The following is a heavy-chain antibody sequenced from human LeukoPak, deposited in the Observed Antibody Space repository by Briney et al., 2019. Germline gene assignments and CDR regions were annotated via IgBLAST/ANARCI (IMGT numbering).Heavy chain of an antibody. CDR3: ARGPVGYCSSTSCYTRDRGSYYYGMDV. D-gene: IGHD2-2*02. Sequence: KPSETLSLTCTVFGGSISSGGYYWSWIRQHPGKGLEWIGYIYYSGSTYYNPSLKSRVTISVDTSKNQFSLKLSSVTAADTAVYYCARGPVGYCSSTSCYTRDRGSYYYGMDVWGQGTTVTVSS. J-gene: IGHJ6*02. CDR1: GGSISSGGYY. V-gene: IGHV4-31*03. CDR2: IYYSGST.